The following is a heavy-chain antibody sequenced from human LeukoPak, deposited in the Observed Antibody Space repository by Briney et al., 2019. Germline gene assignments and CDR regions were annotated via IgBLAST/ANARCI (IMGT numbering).Heavy chain of an antibody. V-gene: IGHV3-49*04. CDR2: IRSKAYGGTT. CDR3: TRGDSGSYLFAFDI. Sequence: PGGSLRLSCTASGFTFGDYAMGWVRQAPGKGLEWVGFIRSKAYGGTTEYAASVKGRFTISRDDSKSIAYLQMNSLKTEDTAVYYCTRGDSGSYLFAFDIWGQGTMVTVSS. CDR1: GFTFGDYA. J-gene: IGHJ3*02. D-gene: IGHD1-26*01.